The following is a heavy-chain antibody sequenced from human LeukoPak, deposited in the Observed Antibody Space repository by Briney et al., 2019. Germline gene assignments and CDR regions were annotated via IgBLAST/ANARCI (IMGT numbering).Heavy chain of an antibody. CDR3: ARDLSPHLDEDTMIVTNWFDP. J-gene: IGHJ5*02. V-gene: IGHV4-59*01. D-gene: IGHD3-22*01. CDR2: IYYSGST. Sequence: KPSETLSLTCTVSGGSISSYYWSWIRQPPGKGLEWIGYIYYSGSTDYNSSFKSRVIISIDTSKNQFSLRLNSVTAADTAVYYCARDLSPHLDEDTMIVTNWFDPWGQGTLVTVSS. CDR1: GGSISSYY.